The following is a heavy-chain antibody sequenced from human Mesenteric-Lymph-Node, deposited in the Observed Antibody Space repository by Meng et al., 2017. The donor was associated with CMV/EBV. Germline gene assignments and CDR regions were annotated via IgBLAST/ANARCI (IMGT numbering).Heavy chain of an antibody. D-gene: IGHD2-2*02. Sequence: WVRQPPGKGLEWIGSIYYSGSTYYNTSLKSRVTISVDTSKNQFSLKLSSVTAADTAVYYCASAHCSSTSCYTFPWFDPWGQGTLVTVSS. CDR3: ASAHCSSTSCYTFPWFDP. V-gene: IGHV4-39*01. CDR2: IYYSGST. J-gene: IGHJ5*02.